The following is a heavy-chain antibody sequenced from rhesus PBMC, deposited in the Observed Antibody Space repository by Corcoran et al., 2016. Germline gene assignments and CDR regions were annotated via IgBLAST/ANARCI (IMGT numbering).Heavy chain of an antibody. CDR2: ISYTDKTI. CDR1: GFTFSSYD. CDR3: TRGGYSYSSNYFDY. Sequence: EVQLVESGGGLVQPGGSLRLSCAASGFTFSSYDMSWVRQAPGKGLGWVSYISYTDKTIYYADYVKGRFTISRDNAKNSLSLQRSSLRAEDTAVYYCTRGGYSYSSNYFDYWGQGVLVTVSS. D-gene: IGHD5-12*01. J-gene: IGHJ4*01. V-gene: IGHV3-136*01.